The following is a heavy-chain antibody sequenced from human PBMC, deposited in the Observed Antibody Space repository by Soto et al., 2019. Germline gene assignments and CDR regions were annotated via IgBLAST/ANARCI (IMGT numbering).Heavy chain of an antibody. CDR2: MNPNSGNT. V-gene: IGHV1-8*01. D-gene: IGHD6-19*01. Sequence: QVQLVQSGAEVKKPGASVKVSCKASGYTFTSYDINWVRQATGQGLEWMGWMNPNSGNTGYAQKFQGRGTMTRNTSISTAYMELSSLRSEDTAVYYCTSPLDVAAFYFYYWGQVTLVTVSS. CDR3: TSPLDVAAFYFYY. CDR1: GYTFTSYD. J-gene: IGHJ4*02.